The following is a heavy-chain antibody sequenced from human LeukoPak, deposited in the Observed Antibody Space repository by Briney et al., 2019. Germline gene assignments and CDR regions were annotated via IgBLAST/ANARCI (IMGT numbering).Heavy chain of an antibody. CDR3: ARVLYYDSSGYYY. CDR1: GGTFSSYA. Sequence: ASVKVSRKASGGTFSSYAISWVRQAPGQGLEWMRRIIPIFGTANYAQKFQGRVTITTDESTSTAYMELSSLRSEDTAVYYCARVLYYDSSGYYYWGQGTLVTVSS. D-gene: IGHD3-22*01. CDR2: IIPIFGTA. V-gene: IGHV1-69*05. J-gene: IGHJ4*02.